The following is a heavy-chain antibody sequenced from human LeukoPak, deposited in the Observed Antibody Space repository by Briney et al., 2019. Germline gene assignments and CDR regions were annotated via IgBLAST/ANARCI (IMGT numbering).Heavy chain of an antibody. V-gene: IGHV1-69*13. CDR2: IIPIFGTA. D-gene: IGHD6-13*01. CDR1: GGTFSSYA. J-gene: IGHJ6*03. Sequence: ASVKVSCKASGGTFSSYAISWVRQAPGQGLEWMGGIIPIFGTANYAQKFQGRVTITAGESTSTAYMELSSLRSEDTAVYYCARLAAADYYYYYYMDVWGKGTTVTVSS. CDR3: ARLAAADYYYYYYMDV.